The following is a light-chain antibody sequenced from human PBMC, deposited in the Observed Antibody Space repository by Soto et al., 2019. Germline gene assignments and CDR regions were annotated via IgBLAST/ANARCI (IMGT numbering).Light chain of an antibody. CDR2: GAS. CDR1: QSVSSSS. Sequence: PGERATLSCRASQSVSSSSLAWYQQKLGQPPRLLIYGASSRATGIPDRFSGSGSGTDFTLTISRLEPEDFAVYYCQQYARSLPTFGGGTKVDIK. CDR3: QQYARSLPT. J-gene: IGKJ4*01. V-gene: IGKV3-20*01.